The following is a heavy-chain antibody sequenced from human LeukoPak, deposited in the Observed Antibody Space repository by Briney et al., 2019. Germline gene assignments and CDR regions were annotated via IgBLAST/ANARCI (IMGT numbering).Heavy chain of an antibody. CDR1: GFTFTRFW. D-gene: IGHD3-3*01. V-gene: IGHV3-7*01. Sequence: PGGSLRLSCAASGFTFTRFWLTWVRQSPGKGLEWVANINPDGTKTTYVDSVEGRFAISRDNAKNSVFLLMTSLRAEDTAMYYCATAPASVDSSWGQGTLGALSS. J-gene: IGHJ5*02. CDR2: INPDGTKT. CDR3: ATAPASVDSS.